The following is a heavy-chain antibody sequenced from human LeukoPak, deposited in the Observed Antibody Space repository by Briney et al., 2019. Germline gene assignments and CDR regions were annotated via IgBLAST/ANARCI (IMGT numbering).Heavy chain of an antibody. Sequence: SETLSLTCTVSGGSISSGDYYWSWIRQPPGKGLEWIAYMYYSGSTYYNPSLKSRVTMSADTSKHQLSLKLSSVTAAATAVYYCARPYYYDSRIDPWGQGILVTVSS. J-gene: IGHJ5*02. V-gene: IGHV4-30-4*01. CDR2: MYYSGST. D-gene: IGHD3-22*01. CDR3: ARPYYYDSRIDP. CDR1: GGSISSGDYY.